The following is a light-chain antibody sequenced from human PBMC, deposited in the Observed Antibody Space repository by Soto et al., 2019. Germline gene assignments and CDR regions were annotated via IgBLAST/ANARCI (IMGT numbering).Light chain of an antibody. CDR2: DAS. CDR1: QSVGSY. CDR3: QQRANWPPLYT. Sequence: EIVLTQSPATLSLSPGERATLSCRASQSVGSYLNWYQERPGQAPRLLIYDASNRATGIPARFSGSGSGTDFTLTISSLEPEYFAVYYCQQRANWPPLYTFGQGTKLEIK. V-gene: IGKV3-11*01. J-gene: IGKJ2*01.